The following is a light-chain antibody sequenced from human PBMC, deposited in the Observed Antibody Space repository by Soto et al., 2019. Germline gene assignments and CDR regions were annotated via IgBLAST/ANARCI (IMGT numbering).Light chain of an antibody. CDR2: DAS. CDR3: HQRAYCYT. Sequence: EIVLTQSPATLSLSPGERATLSCRASQNIANYLAWYQQKPVQAPRLLIYDASNRAPGLPARFGGSGSGTDFTLSISSLESEDSAVYYCHQRAYCYTFGQGTKLEIK. V-gene: IGKV3-11*01. J-gene: IGKJ2*01. CDR1: QNIANY.